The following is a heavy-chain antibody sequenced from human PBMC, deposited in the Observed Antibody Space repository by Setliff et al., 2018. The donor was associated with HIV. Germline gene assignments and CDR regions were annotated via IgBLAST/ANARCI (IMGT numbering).Heavy chain of an antibody. J-gene: IGHJ4*02. V-gene: IGHV4-39*07. CDR1: GASISSRSYY. Sequence: SETLSLTCTVSGASISSRSYYRSWIRQPPGKGLEWIGRVYASGITNYSPSLKNRVTIVLDTSRNQFSLRMNYVTAADTAVYYCARDRGYDLDYFDYWGQGTLVTVSS. CDR3: ARDRGYDLDYFDY. CDR2: VYASGIT. D-gene: IGHD5-12*01.